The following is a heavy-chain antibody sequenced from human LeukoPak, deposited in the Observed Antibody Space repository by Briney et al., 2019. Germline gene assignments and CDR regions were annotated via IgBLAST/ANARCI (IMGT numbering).Heavy chain of an antibody. CDR3: ARLGEKADFDY. D-gene: IGHD3-16*01. Sequence: PSETLSLTCTVSGGSISSYYWSWIRQPPGKGVEWVANIKQDGSEKYYVDSVKGRFTMSRDNAKNSLYLQLNSLRAEDTAVYYCARLGEKADFDYWGQGTLVTVSS. J-gene: IGHJ4*02. CDR1: GGSISSYY. V-gene: IGHV3-7*01. CDR2: IKQDGSEK.